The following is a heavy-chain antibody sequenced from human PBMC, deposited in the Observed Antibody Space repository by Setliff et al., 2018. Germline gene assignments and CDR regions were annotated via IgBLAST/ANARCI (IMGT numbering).Heavy chain of an antibody. CDR3: ARDSFFGDDYYDSSGSSHAFDI. D-gene: IGHD3-22*01. V-gene: IGHV1-24*01. J-gene: IGHJ3*02. Sequence: GASVKVSCKVSGYTLTELSMHWVRQAPGKGLEWMGGFDPEDGETIYAQKFQGRVTITADESTSTAYMELSSLRSEDTAVYYCARDSFFGDDYYDSSGSSHAFDIWGQGTMVTVSS. CDR1: GYTLTELS. CDR2: FDPEDGET.